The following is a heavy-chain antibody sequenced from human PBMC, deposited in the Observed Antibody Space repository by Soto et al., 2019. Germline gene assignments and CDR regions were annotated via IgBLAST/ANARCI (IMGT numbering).Heavy chain of an antibody. Sequence: QVQLQESGPGLVKPSETLSLTCAVSGYSITGSSFWGWIRQPPGKGLEWIGSINLGGTTYYDPSLKSRVTISLDTSKNEFALKLSSVTAADTAVYYCARPRPKFGAVESWGQGALVTVST. CDR2: INLGGTT. CDR1: GYSITGSSF. CDR3: ARPRPKFGAVES. V-gene: IGHV4-38-2*01. J-gene: IGHJ5*02. D-gene: IGHD3-16*01.